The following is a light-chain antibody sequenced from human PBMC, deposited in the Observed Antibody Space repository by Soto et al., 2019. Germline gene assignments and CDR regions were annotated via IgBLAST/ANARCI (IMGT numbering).Light chain of an antibody. Sequence: DIQMTQSPSSLSASVGDRVTITCRASQSISSYLNWYQQKPGKAPKFLIYGASSLQSGVPSRFSGSGSGTDFPLTISSLQPEDVATYSCQQSYSAPFTFGPGTTVDIK. J-gene: IGKJ3*01. CDR2: GAS. CDR3: QQSYSAPFT. V-gene: IGKV1-39*01. CDR1: QSISSY.